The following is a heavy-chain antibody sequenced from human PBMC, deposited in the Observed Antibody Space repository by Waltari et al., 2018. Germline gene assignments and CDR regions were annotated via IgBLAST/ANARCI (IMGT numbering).Heavy chain of an antibody. CDR2: IYHSGST. J-gene: IGHJ4*02. Sequence: QVQLQESGPGLVKPSETLSLTCAVSGYSISSGYYWGWIRQPPGKGLEWIGSIYHSGSTYYNPSLKSRVTISVDTSKNQFSLKLSSVTAADTAVYYCARLGVVVAAHPLDYWGQGTLVTVSS. CDR3: ARLGVVVAAHPLDY. CDR1: GYSISSGYY. V-gene: IGHV4-38-2*01. D-gene: IGHD2-15*01.